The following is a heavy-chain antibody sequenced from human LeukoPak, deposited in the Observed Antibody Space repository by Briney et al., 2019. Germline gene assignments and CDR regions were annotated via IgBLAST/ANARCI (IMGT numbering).Heavy chain of an antibody. J-gene: IGHJ6*03. Sequence: WSSVKVSCKASGYTFTSYDINWVRQATGQGLEWMGWMNPNSGNTGYAQKFQGRVTMTRNTSISTAYMELSSLRSEDTAVYYCAGMGTIGFYYYMDVWGKGTTVTVSS. CDR3: AGMGTIGFYYYMDV. CDR2: MNPNSGNT. CDR1: GYTFTSYD. D-gene: IGHD5-12*01. V-gene: IGHV1-8*01.